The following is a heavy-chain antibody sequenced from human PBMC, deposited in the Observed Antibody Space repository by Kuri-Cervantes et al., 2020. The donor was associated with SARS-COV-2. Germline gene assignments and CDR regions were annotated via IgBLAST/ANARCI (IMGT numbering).Heavy chain of an antibody. CDR2: IWYDGSNK. J-gene: IGHJ6*02. V-gene: IGHV3-33*01. Sequence: GESLKISCAASGFTFSSYGMHWVRQAPGKGLEWVAVIWYDGSNKYYADSVKGRFTISRDNSKNTLYLQMNSLRAEDTAVYYCARVDSYRENYYYYYGMDVWGQGTTVTVSS. D-gene: IGHD3/OR15-3a*01. CDR1: GFTFSSYG. CDR3: ARVDSYRENYYYYYGMDV.